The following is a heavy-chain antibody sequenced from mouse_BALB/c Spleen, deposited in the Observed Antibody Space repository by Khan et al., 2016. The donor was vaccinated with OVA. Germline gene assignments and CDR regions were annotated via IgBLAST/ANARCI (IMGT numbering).Heavy chain of an antibody. CDR1: GFIIKDYY. J-gene: IGHJ3*01. CDR2: IDPENGNT. Sequence: VRLQQFGAELVRPGALVNLSCKASGFIIKDYYMHWVKQRPEQGLVWIGRIDPENGNTIYDPKFQGKASITSDTSSNTAYLRLRSLTSEDTAVNYCARGGYSAWFTYWGQGTLVTVSA. CDR3: ARGGYSAWFTY. V-gene: IGHV14-1*02. D-gene: IGHD2-3*01.